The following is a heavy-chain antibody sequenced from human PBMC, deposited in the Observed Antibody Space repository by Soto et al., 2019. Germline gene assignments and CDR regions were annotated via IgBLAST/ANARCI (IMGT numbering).Heavy chain of an antibody. J-gene: IGHJ4*02. CDR3: AREPEGIAAALDY. V-gene: IGHV3-21*01. CDR1: GFTFRTYG. D-gene: IGHD6-13*01. CDR2: ISSSGSFI. Sequence: VGSLRLSGAASGFTFRTYGMNWVRRAPGGGLEWVASISSSGSFIYYADSVKGRFTISRDDAEKSLYLQMNSLRAEDTALYYCAREPEGIAAALDYWGRGTLVTVSS.